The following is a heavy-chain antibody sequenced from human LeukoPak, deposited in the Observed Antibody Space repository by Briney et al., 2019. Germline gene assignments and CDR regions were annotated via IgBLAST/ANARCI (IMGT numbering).Heavy chain of an antibody. CDR1: GYTFTSYD. Sequence: ASVKVSCKASGYTFTSYDINWVRQATGQGLEWMGWMNPNSGNTGYAQKFQGRVTMTRNTSISTAYMELSSLRSEDTAVYYCARGRDGSGYPRDYYYGMDVWGQGTTVTVFS. CDR2: MNPNSGNT. D-gene: IGHD3-3*01. CDR3: ARGRDGSGYPRDYYYGMDV. J-gene: IGHJ6*02. V-gene: IGHV1-8*01.